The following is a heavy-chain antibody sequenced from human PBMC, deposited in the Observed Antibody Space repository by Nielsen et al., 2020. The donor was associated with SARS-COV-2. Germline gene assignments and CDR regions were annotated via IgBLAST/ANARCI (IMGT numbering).Heavy chain of an antibody. V-gene: IGHV1-2*06. J-gene: IGHJ4*02. D-gene: IGHD5-12*01. CDR2: INSYSGGT. CDR3: ASGPLFGRSYSGYEYYFDY. Sequence: ASVHVSCKASGYTLTDYYIHWVRQAPAQGLEWMGRINSYSGGTNHAQKFQGRVTMTRNTSISTAYMELSSLRSEDTAVYYCASGPLFGRSYSGYEYYFDYWGEGTLVTVSS. CDR1: GYTLTDYY.